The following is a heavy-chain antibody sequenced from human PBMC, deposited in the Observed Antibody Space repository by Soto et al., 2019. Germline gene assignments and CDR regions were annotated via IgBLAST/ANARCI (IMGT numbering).Heavy chain of an antibody. J-gene: IGHJ6*02. V-gene: IGHV4-61*01. CDR2: IYYSGSA. CDR1: GGSVSSGSYY. D-gene: IGHD6-19*01. CDR3: ARGIEGWYQGRYYYGMDV. Sequence: QVQLQESGPGLVKPSETLSLTCTVSGGSVSSGSYYWSWIRQLPGKGLEWIGYIYYSGSANSNPPPKSHLTISRDSSKNHFTLNLRSVTAADTAVCYCARGIEGWYQGRYYYGMDVWGQGTTVTVSS.